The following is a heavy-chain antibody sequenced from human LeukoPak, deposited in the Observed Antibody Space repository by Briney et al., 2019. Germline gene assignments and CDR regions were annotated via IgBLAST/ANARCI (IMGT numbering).Heavy chain of an antibody. CDR2: ISYDGSNK. CDR1: GFTFSSYG. CDR3: AKARDGWEFDY. J-gene: IGHJ4*02. D-gene: IGHD5-24*01. Sequence: PGRSLRLSCAASGFTFSSYGMHWVRQAPGQGLEWVAVISYDGSNKYYADSVKGRFTISRDNSKNTLYLQMNSLRAEDTAVYYCAKARDGWEFDYWGQGTLVTVSS. V-gene: IGHV3-30*18.